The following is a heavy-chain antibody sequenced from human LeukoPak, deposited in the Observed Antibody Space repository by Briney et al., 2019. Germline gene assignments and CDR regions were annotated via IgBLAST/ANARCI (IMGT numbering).Heavy chain of an antibody. CDR3: VRDRGYYDSSGYYS. CDR2: IYYSGST. CDR1: GGSISSDDYY. J-gene: IGHJ5*02. V-gene: IGHV4-30-4*01. Sequence: SETLSLTCTVSGGSISSDDYYWSWIRQPPGKGLEWIGYIYYSGSTYYNPSLKSRVTISVDTSKNQFSLKLSSVTAADTAVYYCVRDRGYYDSSGYYSWGQGTLVTVSS. D-gene: IGHD3-22*01.